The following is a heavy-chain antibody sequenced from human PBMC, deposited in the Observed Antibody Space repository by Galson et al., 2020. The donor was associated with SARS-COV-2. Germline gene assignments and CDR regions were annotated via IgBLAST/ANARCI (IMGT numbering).Heavy chain of an antibody. Sequence: SETLSLPCTVSGGSINGYYWRWIRQPPGKGLEWVGYIYYTGSTNYNPSLKSRVSISQDTSKNHSSLKLSSVTAAGTAVYYCARRRPNYYYGMAVGGLGTTVTVSS. CDR2: IYYTGST. CDR3: ARRRPNYYYGMAV. J-gene: IGHJ6*02. V-gene: IGHV4-59*01. D-gene: IGHD2-8*01. CDR1: GGSINGYY.